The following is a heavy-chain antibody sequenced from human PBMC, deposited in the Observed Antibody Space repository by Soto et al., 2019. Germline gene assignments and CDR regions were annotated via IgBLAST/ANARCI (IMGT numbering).Heavy chain of an antibody. CDR2: INPNGGST. CDR1: GYPFTDYF. J-gene: IGHJ4*01. CDR3: ARGSGYGKYDY. D-gene: IGHD4-17*01. V-gene: IGHV1-2*02. Sequence: ASVKVSCKASGYPFTDYFLHWVRQAPGQGPEWMGWINPNGGSTKSTQAFRGRVTMTRDTSISTAYMEMTRLSSDDTAVYYCARGSGYGKYDYWGHGTLVTVSS.